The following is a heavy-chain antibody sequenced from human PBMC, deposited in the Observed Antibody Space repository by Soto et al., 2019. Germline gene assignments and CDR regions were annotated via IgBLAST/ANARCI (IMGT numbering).Heavy chain of an antibody. CDR2: IVVGSGNT. J-gene: IGHJ3*02. Sequence: AVKVSCKASGFTFTSSAVQWVRQARGQRLEWIGWIVVGSGNTNYAQKFQERVTITRDMSTSTAYMELSSLRSEDTAVYYCAAVTPGGTMIVVVIDAFDIWGQGTMVTVSS. CDR1: GFTFTSSA. V-gene: IGHV1-58*01. CDR3: AAVTPGGTMIVVVIDAFDI. D-gene: IGHD3-22*01.